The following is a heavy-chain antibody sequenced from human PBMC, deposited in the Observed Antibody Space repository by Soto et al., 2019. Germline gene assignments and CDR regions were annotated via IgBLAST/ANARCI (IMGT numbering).Heavy chain of an antibody. Sequence: EVQLLESGGGLVQPGGSLRLSCADSGFSFKTYGMTWVRQAPGKGLEGVAHIGLSNSDTYYADSVKGRFTISRENSKNMVYLQMNSLRDADTAVYYCVKGGAYFYNDCARSYWGRGTLVTVSS. V-gene: IGHV3-23*01. D-gene: IGHD3-10*01. CDR2: IGLSNSDT. J-gene: IGHJ4*02. CDR1: GFSFKTYG. CDR3: VKGGAYFYNDCARSY.